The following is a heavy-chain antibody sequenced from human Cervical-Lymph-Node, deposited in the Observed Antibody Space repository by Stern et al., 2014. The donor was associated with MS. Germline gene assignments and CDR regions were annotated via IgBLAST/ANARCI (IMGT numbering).Heavy chain of an antibody. D-gene: IGHD1-26*01. J-gene: IGHJ3*01. CDR3: ARTRWGASGRHAARFDH. V-gene: IGHV2-70*01. CDR1: GFSLTTDGMC. CDR2: VDWDDDT. Sequence: QVTLRESGPALVRPTQTLTLTCSFSGFSLTTDGMCVSWIRQPPGKALQWLALVDWDDDTYYDTSLRTRLTISKDTSKNQVVLTMANMDPVDTATYVCARTRWGASGRHAARFDHWGQGTVVTVSS.